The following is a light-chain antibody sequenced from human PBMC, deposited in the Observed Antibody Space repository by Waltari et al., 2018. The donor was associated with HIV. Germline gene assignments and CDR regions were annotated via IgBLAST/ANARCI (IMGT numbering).Light chain of an antibody. CDR3: QQYSSYL. CDR1: QSISSW. Sequence: DIQMTQSPSTLSASVGDRVTITCRASQSISSWLAWYQQKPGKAPKLLIYKASSLESGVPSRFSGSGSGTEFILTISSLQPDDFATYYCQQYSSYLFGPGTKVDMK. V-gene: IGKV1-5*03. CDR2: KAS. J-gene: IGKJ3*01.